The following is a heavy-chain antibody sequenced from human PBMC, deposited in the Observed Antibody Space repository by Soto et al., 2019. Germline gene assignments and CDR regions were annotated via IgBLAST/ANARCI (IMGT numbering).Heavy chain of an antibody. V-gene: IGHV5-51*01. CDR3: ARLYSDSSGYFDF. Sequence: ESLKICRXGAWCSFTNYWIGWVRQMPGKGLEWMGIIYPGDSDTRYSPSFQGQVTISADKSISTAYLQWSSLKASDTAMYSCARLYSDSSGYFDFWGQGTLVTVSS. CDR1: WCSFTNYW. CDR2: IYPGDSDT. J-gene: IGHJ4*02. D-gene: IGHD3-22*01.